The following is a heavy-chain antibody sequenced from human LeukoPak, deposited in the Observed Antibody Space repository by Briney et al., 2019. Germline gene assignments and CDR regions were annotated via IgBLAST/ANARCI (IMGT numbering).Heavy chain of an antibody. V-gene: IGHV4-34*01. CDR2: INHSGTT. CDR3: ARVRLYCSGGSCYPGHAFDI. J-gene: IGHJ3*02. CDR1: GVSFSDYS. D-gene: IGHD2-15*01. Sequence: SETLSLTCSVYGVSFSDYSWSWIRQPPGKGLEWIGEINHSGTTNYNPSLKSRVTISVDTSKNQFSLKLSSVTAADTAVYYCARVRLYCSGGSCYPGHAFDIWGQGTMVTVSS.